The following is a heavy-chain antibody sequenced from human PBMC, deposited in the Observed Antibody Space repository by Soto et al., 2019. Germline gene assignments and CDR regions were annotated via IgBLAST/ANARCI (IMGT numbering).Heavy chain of an antibody. Sequence: QVQLVQSGDEVKKPGSSVKGSCKASGDTFTNHVFNWVRQAPGQGLEWMGGIISLFGTPNYSRRFQGRVRIIADEPTARSYMELSSLRSDDTAVYYCAIDVGSGYAGGDYWGQGTLVTVSS. CDR2: IISLFGTP. D-gene: IGHD3-22*01. J-gene: IGHJ4*02. V-gene: IGHV1-69*12. CDR3: AIDVGSGYAGGDY. CDR1: GDTFTNHV.